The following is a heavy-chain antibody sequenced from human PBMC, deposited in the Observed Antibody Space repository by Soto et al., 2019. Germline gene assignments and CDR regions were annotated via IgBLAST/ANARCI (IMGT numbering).Heavy chain of an antibody. D-gene: IGHD1-1*01. CDR2: INAGNGNT. CDR3: ARRLEPYYYYYYGMDV. Sequence: QVQLVQSGAEVKKPGASVKVSCKASGYTFTSYAMHWVHQAPGQRLEWMGWINAGNGNTKYSQKFQGRVTITRDTSASTAYMELSSLRSEDTAVYYCARRLEPYYYYYYGMDVWGQGTTVTVSS. J-gene: IGHJ6*02. V-gene: IGHV1-3*01. CDR1: GYTFTSYA.